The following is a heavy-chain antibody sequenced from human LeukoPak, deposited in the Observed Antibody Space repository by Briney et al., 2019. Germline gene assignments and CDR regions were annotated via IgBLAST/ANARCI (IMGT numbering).Heavy chain of an antibody. Sequence: PSETLSLTCTDSGGSITVYYWTWIRPTAGKGLEWIGRVSDTGRASYNPSLERRATISLDTSNHRFSFKVTSVTAAHTAVYYCTRGTDMTTPTGYYFFVYWGQGTRV. D-gene: IGHD3-9*01. CDR3: TRGTDMTTPTGYYFFVY. CDR1: GGSITVYY. CDR2: VSDTGRA. V-gene: IGHV4-4*07. J-gene: IGHJ4*02.